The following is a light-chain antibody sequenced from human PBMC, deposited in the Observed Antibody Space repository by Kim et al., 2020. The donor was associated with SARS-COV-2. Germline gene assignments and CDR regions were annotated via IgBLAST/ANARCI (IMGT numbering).Light chain of an antibody. CDR3: AAWDDNRKGV. V-gene: IGLV1-47*01. Sequence: PGQRVTITCTEVKPNIGIYYVYWYQHMPGPAPQLLSYRNNTRTSGVPDRFSGSKSGTPAALDISGVRAEDEADYYCAAWDDNRKGVCGGGTQLTVL. CDR1: KPNIGIYY. CDR2: RNN. J-gene: IGLJ3*02.